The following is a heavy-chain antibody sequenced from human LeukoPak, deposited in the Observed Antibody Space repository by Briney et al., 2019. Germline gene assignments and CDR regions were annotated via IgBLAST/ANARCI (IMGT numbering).Heavy chain of an antibody. CDR3: ARELAVAGTNY. D-gene: IGHD6-19*01. CDR1: GFTVSSNC. Sequence: GGSLRLSCAASGFTVSSNCMSWVRQAPGKGLEWVSVIYSGGSTYYADSVKGRFTTSRDNSKNTLYLQMNSLRAEDTAVYYCARELAVAGTNYWGQGTLVTVSS. V-gene: IGHV3-66*02. CDR2: IYSGGST. J-gene: IGHJ4*02.